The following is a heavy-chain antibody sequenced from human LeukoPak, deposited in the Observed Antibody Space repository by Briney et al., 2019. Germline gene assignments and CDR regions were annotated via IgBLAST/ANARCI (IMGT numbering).Heavy chain of an antibody. Sequence: SETLSLTCAVYGGSFSDYYWSWIRQPPGKGLEWIGEINHSGSTNYNPSLKSRVTISVDTSKNQFSLKLSSVTAADTAVYYRARAYYDILTGYYQWGQGTLVTVSS. J-gene: IGHJ4*02. CDR2: INHSGST. CDR1: GGSFSDYY. D-gene: IGHD3-9*01. CDR3: ARAYYDILTGYYQ. V-gene: IGHV4-34*01.